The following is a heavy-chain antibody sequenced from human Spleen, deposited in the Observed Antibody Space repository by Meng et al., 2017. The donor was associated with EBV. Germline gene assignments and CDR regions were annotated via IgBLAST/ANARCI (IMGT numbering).Heavy chain of an antibody. CDR1: AGSVIRDNYY. J-gene: IGHJ4*02. CDR3: ARDSGVRGE. D-gene: IGHD2-15*01. Sequence: QLQLQEAGPGLVKPSETLSLTCTVSAGSVIRDNYYWSWIRQPPGKGLEYIGYVYGAGSPNYNPSLKSRVTISMDTFKIQVSLKLTSVTAADTAVYYCARDSGVRGEWGQGTLVTVSS. V-gene: IGHV4-61*01. CDR2: VYGAGSP.